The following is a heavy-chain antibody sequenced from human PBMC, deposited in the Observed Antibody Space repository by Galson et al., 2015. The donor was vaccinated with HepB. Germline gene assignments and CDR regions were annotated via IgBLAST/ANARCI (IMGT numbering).Heavy chain of an antibody. Sequence: SLRLSCAVSGFIFSNYAMHWVRQAPGKGLEHVSTMNNNGGRTHYADSVKGRFTISRDNSKNTLYLQMSSLRAEDTAMYYCVKGRADYGDSNLDYWGQGTLVTVSS. CDR3: VKGRADYGDSNLDY. CDR2: MNNNGGRT. CDR1: GFIFSNYA. D-gene: IGHD4-17*01. J-gene: IGHJ4*02. V-gene: IGHV3-64D*06.